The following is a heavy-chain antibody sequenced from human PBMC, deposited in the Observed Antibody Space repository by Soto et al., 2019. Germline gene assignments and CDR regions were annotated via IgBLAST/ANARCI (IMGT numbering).Heavy chain of an antibody. V-gene: IGHV4-59*08. Sequence: SETLSLTCTVSGGSISSYYWSWIRQPPGKGLEWIGYIYYSGSTNYNPSLKSRVTISVDTSKNQFSLKLSSVTAADTAVYYCARHLPFGILDYYYYGSAYDGYYFDYWGQGTLVTVSS. J-gene: IGHJ4*02. CDR3: ARHLPFGILDYYYYGSAYDGYYFDY. D-gene: IGHD3-10*01. CDR1: GGSISSYY. CDR2: IYYSGST.